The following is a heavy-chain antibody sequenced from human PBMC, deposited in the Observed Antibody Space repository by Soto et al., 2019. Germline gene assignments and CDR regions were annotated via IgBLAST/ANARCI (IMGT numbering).Heavy chain of an antibody. CDR1: GGSISSISYY. D-gene: IGHD6-19*01. J-gene: IGHJ4*02. CDR3: ARRPGMAVAGI. Sequence: QLQLQESGPGLVKPSETLSLTCTVSGGSISSISYYWGWIRQPPGKRLQWIGSIYYSGSTYYNPSLKSRVTISVDASKNQFSLKLSSVTAADTAIYYCARRPGMAVAGIWGQGTLVTVSS. V-gene: IGHV4-39*01. CDR2: IYYSGST.